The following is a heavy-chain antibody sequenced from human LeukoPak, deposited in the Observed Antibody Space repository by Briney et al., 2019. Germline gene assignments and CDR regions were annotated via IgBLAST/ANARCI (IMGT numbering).Heavy chain of an antibody. D-gene: IGHD3-10*01. CDR2: INPDNDVT. Sequence: ASVKVSCKSSGYTFTGHYLHWVRQVPGQGFEWMGWINPDNDVTNYAQKFQGRVTMTRDPSISTAYMELTRVRFDDTAVYFCARDRYYYGSGTYEFDYWGQGTLVIVSS. CDR1: GYTFTGHY. V-gene: IGHV1-2*02. J-gene: IGHJ4*02. CDR3: ARDRYYYGSGTYEFDY.